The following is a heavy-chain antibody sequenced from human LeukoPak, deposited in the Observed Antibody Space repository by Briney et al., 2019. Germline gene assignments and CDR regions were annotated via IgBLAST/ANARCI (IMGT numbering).Heavy chain of an antibody. Sequence: PSETLSVTCAVYGGSFSGYYWSWIRQPPGKGLEWIGEINHSGSTNYNPSLKSRVTISVDTSKNQFSLKLSSVTAADTAVYYCARALGYCTSTSCSLNWFDPWGQGTLVTVSS. J-gene: IGHJ5*02. D-gene: IGHD2-2*01. CDR1: GGSFSGYY. CDR2: INHSGST. V-gene: IGHV4-34*01. CDR3: ARALGYCTSTSCSLNWFDP.